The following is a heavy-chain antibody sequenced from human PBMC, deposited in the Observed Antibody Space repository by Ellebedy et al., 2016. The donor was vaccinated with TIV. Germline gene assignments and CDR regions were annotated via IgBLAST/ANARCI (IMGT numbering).Heavy chain of an antibody. J-gene: IGHJ4*02. CDR1: GVSFSGYY. Sequence: SETLSLTXAVYGVSFSGYYWSWIRQSPGKGLEWIGEINHSGITDYNPSLRSRVTISVDTSKNQFSLHLISVTAADAALYYCTRGPDYAKTGFWGQGTLVTVSS. CDR2: INHSGIT. CDR3: TRGPDYAKTGF. V-gene: IGHV4-34*01. D-gene: IGHD4-17*01.